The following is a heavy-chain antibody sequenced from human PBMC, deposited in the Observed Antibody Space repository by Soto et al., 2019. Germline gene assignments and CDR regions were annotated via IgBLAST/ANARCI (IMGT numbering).Heavy chain of an antibody. CDR2: IYYSGST. CDR1: GGSISSSSYY. V-gene: IGHV4-39*01. D-gene: IGHD3-3*01. CDR3: ASHLHGITISHG. Sequence: PSETLSLTCTVSGGSISSSSYYWGWIRQPPGKGLEWIGSIYYSGSTYYNPSLKSRVTISVDTSKNQFSLNLSSVTAADTAVYYCASHLHGITISHGWGQGTLVTVSS. J-gene: IGHJ4*02.